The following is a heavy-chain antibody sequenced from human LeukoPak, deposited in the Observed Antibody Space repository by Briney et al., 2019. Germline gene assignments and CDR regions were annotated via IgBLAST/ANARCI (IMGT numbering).Heavy chain of an antibody. V-gene: IGHV1-69*13. CDR2: IIPIFGTA. Sequence: ASVKGSCKASGGTFSSYAISWVRQAPGQGLEWMGGIIPIFGTANYAQKFQGRVTITADESTSTAYMELSSLRSEDTAVYYCARDYYDILTGYHKFDYWGQGTLVTVSS. CDR1: GGTFSSYA. D-gene: IGHD3-9*01. J-gene: IGHJ4*02. CDR3: ARDYYDILTGYHKFDY.